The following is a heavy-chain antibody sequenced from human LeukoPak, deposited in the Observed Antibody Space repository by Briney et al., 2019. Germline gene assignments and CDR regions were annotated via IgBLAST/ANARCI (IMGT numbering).Heavy chain of an antibody. CDR3: ARGSGNWYWGFDY. CDR2: INHSGST. J-gene: IGHJ4*02. Sequence: SSETLSLTCAVYGGSFRGYYWSWIRQPPGKGLEWIGEINHSGSTNYNPSLKSRVTISLDTSMKKFSLKLNSVTPEDTAVYYCARGSGNWYWGFDYWGQGALVTVSS. D-gene: IGHD6-13*01. V-gene: IGHV4-34*01. CDR1: GGSFRGYY.